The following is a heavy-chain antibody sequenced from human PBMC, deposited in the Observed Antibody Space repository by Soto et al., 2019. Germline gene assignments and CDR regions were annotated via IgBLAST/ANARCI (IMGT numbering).Heavy chain of an antibody. D-gene: IGHD3-3*01. CDR1: GFTFSSYA. V-gene: IGHV3-23*01. J-gene: IGHJ3*02. CDR3: AKDSYDFWSGYPRGLDAVDI. CDR2: ISGSGGST. Sequence: EVQLLESGGGLVQPGGSLRLSCAASGFTFSSYAMSWVRQAPGKGLEWVSAISGSGGSTYYADSVKGRFTISRDNSKNTLYLQMNSLRAEDTAVYYCAKDSYDFWSGYPRGLDAVDIWGQGTMVNVSS.